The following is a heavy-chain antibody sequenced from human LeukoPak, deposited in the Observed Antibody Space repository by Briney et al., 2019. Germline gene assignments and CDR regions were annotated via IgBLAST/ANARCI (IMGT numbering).Heavy chain of an antibody. V-gene: IGHV3-30*02. J-gene: IGHJ6*03. CDR3: AREPPTRYYYYYMDV. CDR1: GFTFSSYG. Sequence: PGGSLRLSCAASGFTFSSYGMHWVRQAPGKGLEWVAFIRYDGSNKYYADSVKGRFTISRDKSKNTLYLQMNSLRAEDTAVYYCAREPPTRYYYYYMDVWGKGTTVTVSS. CDR2: IRYDGSNK.